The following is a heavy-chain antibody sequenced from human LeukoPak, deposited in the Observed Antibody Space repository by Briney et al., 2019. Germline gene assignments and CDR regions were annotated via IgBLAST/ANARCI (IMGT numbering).Heavy chain of an antibody. CDR2: IYYSGST. V-gene: IGHV4-59*08. CDR1: GFTFSDYY. D-gene: IGHD6-19*01. Sequence: GSLRLSCAASGFTFSDYYMSWIRQPPGKGLAWIGYIYYSGSTNYNPSLKSRVTISVDTSKNQFSLKLSSVTAADTAVYYCARHILAVAAWFDPWGQGTLVTVSS. CDR3: ARHILAVAAWFDP. J-gene: IGHJ5*02.